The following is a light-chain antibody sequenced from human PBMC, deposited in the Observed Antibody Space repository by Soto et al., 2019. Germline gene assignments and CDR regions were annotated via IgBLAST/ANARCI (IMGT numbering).Light chain of an antibody. J-gene: IGKJ1*01. CDR2: KSS. Sequence: ILMTQSPSSLSASVGDTVTITCRASQDVDKWLAWYQQKPGKAPKLLLWKSSTLIGGVPSRFSPVGSRTQYSLTISGLQPEDVATYYCQQYSSYWTFGQGTMVEIK. V-gene: IGKV1-5*03. CDR3: QQYSSYWT. CDR1: QDVDKW.